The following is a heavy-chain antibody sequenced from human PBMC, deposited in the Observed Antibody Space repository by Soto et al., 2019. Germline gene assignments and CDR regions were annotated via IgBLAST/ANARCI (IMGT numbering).Heavy chain of an antibody. V-gene: IGHV4-59*08. J-gene: IGHJ4*02. Sequence: QVQLQESGPGLVKPSETLSLTCTVSGGSISSYYWSWIRQPPGKGLEWIGYIYYSGSTNYNPSLKCRVTMSVDTAKNQFSLKLRSVTAADTAVYYCARHYPGHPYFDYWGQGALVTVSS. CDR3: ARHYPGHPYFDY. D-gene: IGHD7-27*01. CDR1: GGSISSYY. CDR2: IYYSGST.